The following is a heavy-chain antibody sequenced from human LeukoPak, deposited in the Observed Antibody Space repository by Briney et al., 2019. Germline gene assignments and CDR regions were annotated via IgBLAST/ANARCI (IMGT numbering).Heavy chain of an antibody. D-gene: IGHD2-15*01. CDR3: ARAYRGSLLFSLIDY. CDR2: ISYDGSNK. Sequence: PGGSLRLSCAASGFTLSSYAMHWVRQAPGKGLEGVAVISYDGSNKYYADSVKGRFTISRDNSKNTLYLQMNSLRAEDTAVYYCARAYRGSLLFSLIDYWGQGTLVTVSS. CDR1: GFTLSSYA. J-gene: IGHJ4*02. V-gene: IGHV3-30-3*01.